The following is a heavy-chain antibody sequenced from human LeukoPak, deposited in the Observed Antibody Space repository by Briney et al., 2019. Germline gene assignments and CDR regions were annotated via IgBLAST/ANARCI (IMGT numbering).Heavy chain of an antibody. CDR2: INPSGGST. CDR3: ARVEEGYGSGRRENYYYYYMDV. J-gene: IGHJ6*03. V-gene: IGHV1-46*01. CDR1: GYTFTTYY. Sequence: ASVKVSCKASGYTFTTYYMHWVRQAPGQGLEWMGIINPSGGSTSYTQKCQGRVTMTRDTSTTTVYMELSSLRSEDTAVYYCARVEEGYGSGRRENYYYYYMDVWGKGTTVTISS. D-gene: IGHD3-10*01.